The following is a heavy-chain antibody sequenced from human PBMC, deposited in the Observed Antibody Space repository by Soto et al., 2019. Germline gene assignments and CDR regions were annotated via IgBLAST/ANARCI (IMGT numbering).Heavy chain of an antibody. D-gene: IGHD2-2*01. CDR2: IDPGDSYS. Sequence: PVESLTISCKVSKYSFTSYWIGWVRPMPGKVLEWMGIIDPGDSYSHYSPSFQGHATISVDKSISTGYLQWSSLKASDTAMYYCARYGSSSSCSQLYGMDVWGQGTTVTVSS. CDR3: ARYGSSSSCSQLYGMDV. J-gene: IGHJ6*02. CDR1: KYSFTSYW. V-gene: IGHV5-10-1*01.